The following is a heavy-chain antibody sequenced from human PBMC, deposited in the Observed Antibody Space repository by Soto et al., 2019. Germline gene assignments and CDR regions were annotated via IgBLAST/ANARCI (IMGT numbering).Heavy chain of an antibody. CDR1: GGTFSSYA. J-gene: IGHJ6*02. D-gene: IGHD3-22*01. V-gene: IGHV1-69*18. Sequence: QVQLVQSGAEVKKPGSSVKVSCKPSGGTFSSYAVNWVRQAPGQGLEWMGTIIPVSGTARYAQKFQGRVTNIADESMSTAYMELSSLRSEDTAVYYCARSYNYDSSGYYYANGMDVWGQGTTVTVSS. CDR3: ARSYNYDSSGYYYANGMDV. CDR2: IIPVSGTA.